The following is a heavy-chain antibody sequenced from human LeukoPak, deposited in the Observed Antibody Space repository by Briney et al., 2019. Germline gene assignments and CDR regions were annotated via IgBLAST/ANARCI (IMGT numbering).Heavy chain of an antibody. D-gene: IGHD1-26*01. Sequence: SETLSLTCTVSGGSISRYYWSWIRQPPGKGLEWIGYIYTSGSTNYNPSLKSRVTISVDTSKNQFSLKLSSVTAADTAVYYCARRVGARFDYWGQGTLVTVSS. J-gene: IGHJ4*02. CDR2: IYTSGST. CDR3: ARRVGARFDY. CDR1: GGSISRYY. V-gene: IGHV4-4*09.